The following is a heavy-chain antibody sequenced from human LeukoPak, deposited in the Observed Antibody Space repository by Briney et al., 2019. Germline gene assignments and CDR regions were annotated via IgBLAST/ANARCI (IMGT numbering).Heavy chain of an antibody. Sequence: SETLSLTCTVSGGSISSYYWSWIRQPPGKGLEWIGYIYTSGSTNYNPSLKSRVTISVDTSKNQFSLKLSSVTAADTAVYYCARHSDYGDYNNWFDPWGQGTLLTVSS. J-gene: IGHJ5*02. D-gene: IGHD4-17*01. V-gene: IGHV4-4*09. CDR2: IYTSGST. CDR1: GGSISSYY. CDR3: ARHSDYGDYNNWFDP.